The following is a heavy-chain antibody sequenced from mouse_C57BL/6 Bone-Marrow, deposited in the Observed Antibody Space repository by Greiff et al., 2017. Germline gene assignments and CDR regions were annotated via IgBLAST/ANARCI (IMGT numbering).Heavy chain of an antibody. V-gene: IGHV1-55*01. CDR1: GYTFTSYW. J-gene: IGHJ4*01. D-gene: IGHD2-4*01. CDR3: ARSGDDYDYAMDY. CDR2: IYPGSGST. Sequence: QVQLQQPGAELVKPGASVKMSCKASGYTFTSYWITWVKQRPGQGLEWIGDIYPGSGSTNYNEKFKSKATLTVDTSSSTAYMQLSSLTSADSAVYYSARSGDDYDYAMDYWGQGTPDTVS.